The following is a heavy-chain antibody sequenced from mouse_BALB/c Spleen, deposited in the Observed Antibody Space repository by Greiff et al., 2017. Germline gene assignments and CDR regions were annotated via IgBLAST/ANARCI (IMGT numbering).Heavy chain of an antibody. Sequence: EVKLVESGGGLVQPWGSLRLSCATSGFTFSDFYMEWVRQPPGKRLEWIAASRNKANEYTTAYSASVQGLFIVTSDTSQSILYLQMKALRAEDTAIYYCVWYPDWCAYWGQGTLVTVSA. CDR3: VWYPDWCAY. CDR2: SRNKANEYTT. D-gene: IGHD1-1*02. J-gene: IGHJ3*01. CDR1: GFTFSDFY. V-gene: IGHV7-1*02.